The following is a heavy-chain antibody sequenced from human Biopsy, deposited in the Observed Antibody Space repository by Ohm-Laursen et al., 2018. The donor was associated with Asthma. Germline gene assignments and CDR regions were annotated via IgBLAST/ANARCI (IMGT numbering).Heavy chain of an antibody. CDR3: ARQKLVAAEGPFDM. Sequence: SDTLSLTCTVSGGSITSFYGSWIRQPPGKGLEWIGNIYKSGQVYYNLSLKSRVTISVDTSKNQFSLQLRSVTAADTAVYYCARQKLVAAEGPFDMWGQGTMVIVSS. CDR2: IYKSGQV. V-gene: IGHV4-59*04. D-gene: IGHD1-26*01. CDR1: GGSITSFY. J-gene: IGHJ3*02.